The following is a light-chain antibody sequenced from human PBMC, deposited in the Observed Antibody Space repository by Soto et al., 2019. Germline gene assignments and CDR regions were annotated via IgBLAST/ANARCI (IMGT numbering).Light chain of an antibody. J-gene: IGKJ4*01. CDR1: QSVSSN. Sequence: EIVMTQSPATLSVSPGERATLSCRASQSVSSNLAWYQQKPCQAPRLLIYGASTRATGIPARFSGSGSGTEVTLTISSLQSEYFAVYYCQQYNKWPLTFGGGTKVEIK. V-gene: IGKV3D-15*01. CDR3: QQYNKWPLT. CDR2: GAS.